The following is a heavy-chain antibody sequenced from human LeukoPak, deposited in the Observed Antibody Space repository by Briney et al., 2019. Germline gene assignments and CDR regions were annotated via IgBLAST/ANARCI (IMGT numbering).Heavy chain of an antibody. Sequence: SETLSLTCVVSGVSFSSYFWNWIRQPPGKGLEWIGEITPSGSTNYNPSLKSRVSISIDTSKKKLSLRLTSVTAAESPVYYCASALHYEYRDYWGQGTLVTVSS. D-gene: IGHD3-22*01. CDR3: ASALHYEYRDY. J-gene: IGHJ4*02. V-gene: IGHV4-34*01. CDR2: ITPSGST. CDR1: GVSFSSYF.